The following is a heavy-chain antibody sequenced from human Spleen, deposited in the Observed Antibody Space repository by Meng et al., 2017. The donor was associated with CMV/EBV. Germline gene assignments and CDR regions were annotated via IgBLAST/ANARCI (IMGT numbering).Heavy chain of an antibody. Sequence: PPRVSCAASGFTFSGYYMGWFRQAPGKGLEWVSYISRSGSPIYYADSVKGRFTISRDNARNSVYLQMNSLRVEDTGVYYCARGGVDYWGQGTLVTVSS. CDR2: ISRSGSPI. CDR3: ARGGVDY. V-gene: IGHV3-11*01. CDR1: GFTFSGYY. J-gene: IGHJ4*02. D-gene: IGHD3-16*01.